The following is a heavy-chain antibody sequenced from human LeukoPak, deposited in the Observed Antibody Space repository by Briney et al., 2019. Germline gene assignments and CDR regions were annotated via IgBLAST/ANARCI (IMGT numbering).Heavy chain of an antibody. D-gene: IGHD4-17*01. CDR2: IIYSGTT. Sequence: PSETLSLTCTVSGGSISGSNYYWGWVRQSPEKGLEWIGSIIYSGTTHYDPSLRSRVTISVGTSKSQFSLRLTSVTAADTAVYYCARDFGDHRIDYWGQGTLVTVSS. J-gene: IGHJ4*02. CDR1: GGSISGSNYY. V-gene: IGHV4-39*01. CDR3: ARDFGDHRIDY.